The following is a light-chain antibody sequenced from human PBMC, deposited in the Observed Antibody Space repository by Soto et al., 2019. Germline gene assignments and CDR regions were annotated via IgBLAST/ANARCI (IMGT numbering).Light chain of an antibody. CDR1: GSDIGGYNY. Sequence: QSVLTQPRSVSGSPGQSVTISCTGTGSDIGGYNYVSWYQQHPGKAPKVMIYDVTKRPSGVPDRFSGSKSGNTASLTISGLQAEDEADYYCCSYAGSYNLVFGGGTKLTV. V-gene: IGLV2-11*01. J-gene: IGLJ2*01. CDR3: CSYAGSYNLV. CDR2: DVT.